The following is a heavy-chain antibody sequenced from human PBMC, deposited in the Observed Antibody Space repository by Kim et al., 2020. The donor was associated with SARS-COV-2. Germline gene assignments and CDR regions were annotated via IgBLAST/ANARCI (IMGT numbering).Heavy chain of an antibody. D-gene: IGHD1-26*01. CDR3: AKDNGSDQYYFDY. V-gene: IGHV3-30*02. J-gene: IGHJ4*02. Sequence: YADSVKGRFTISRDNSKNTLYLQVTSMTAEDTAVYYCAKDNGSDQYYFDYWGQGTLVTVSS.